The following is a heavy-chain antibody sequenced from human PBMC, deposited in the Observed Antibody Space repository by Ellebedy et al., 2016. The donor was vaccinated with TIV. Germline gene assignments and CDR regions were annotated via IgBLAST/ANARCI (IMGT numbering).Heavy chain of an antibody. CDR2: INHSGST. CDR3: ARTSYYDSSGYPLFDY. J-gene: IGHJ4*02. V-gene: IGHV4-34*01. D-gene: IGHD3-22*01. CDR1: VGSFSGYY. Sequence: MPSETLSLTCAVYVGSFSGYYWSWIRQPPGKGLEWIGEINHSGSTNYNPSLKSRVTISVDTSKNQFSLKLSSVTAADTAVFYCARTSYYDSSGYPLFDYWGQGTLVTVSS.